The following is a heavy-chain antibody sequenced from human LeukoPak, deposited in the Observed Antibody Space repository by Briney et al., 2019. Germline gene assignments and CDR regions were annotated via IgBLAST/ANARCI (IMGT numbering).Heavy chain of an antibody. D-gene: IGHD4-17*01. V-gene: IGHV3-23*01. J-gene: IGHJ4*02. CDR2: ISGSGGST. Sequence: PPAGSLRLSCAASGFTFNSYAMSWVRQAPGKGLEWVSAISGSGGSTYYADSMRGRFTISRDNSKNTLYLQMNSLRAEDTAVYYCAKTPGYTTVTSHDYWGQGTLVTVSA. CDR3: AKTPGYTTVTSHDY. CDR1: GFTFNSYA.